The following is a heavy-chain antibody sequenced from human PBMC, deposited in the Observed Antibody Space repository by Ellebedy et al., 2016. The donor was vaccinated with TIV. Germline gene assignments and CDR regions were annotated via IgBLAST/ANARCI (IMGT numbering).Heavy chain of an antibody. V-gene: IGHV1-18*01. CDR1: GYTFTSYG. J-gene: IGHJ4*02. D-gene: IGHD6-13*01. CDR2: ISAYNGNT. Sequence: AASVKVSCKASGYTFTSYGISWVRQAPGQGLEWMGWISAYNGNTNYAQKLQGRVTMTTDTSTSTAYMGLRSLRSDDTAVYYCARWGREVPGIAAPPADYWGQGTLVTVSS. CDR3: ARWGREVPGIAAPPADY.